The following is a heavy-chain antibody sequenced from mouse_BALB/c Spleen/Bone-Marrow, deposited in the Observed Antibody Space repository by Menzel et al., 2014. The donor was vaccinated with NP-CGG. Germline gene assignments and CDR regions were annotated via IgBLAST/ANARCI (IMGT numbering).Heavy chain of an antibody. CDR1: GFTFSSYG. Sequence: EVQGVESGGDLVKPGGSLKLSCAASGFTFSSYGMSWVRQTPDKRLEWVATINSGGSNTYHLDSVRGRFTISIDNAKNTLYLQTTSLKSENTAMYYSSRRANWDVRTYFDVWGAGTTVTVSS. J-gene: IGHJ1*01. CDR2: INSGGSNT. CDR3: SRRANWDVRTYFDV. D-gene: IGHD4-1*02. V-gene: IGHV5-6*01.